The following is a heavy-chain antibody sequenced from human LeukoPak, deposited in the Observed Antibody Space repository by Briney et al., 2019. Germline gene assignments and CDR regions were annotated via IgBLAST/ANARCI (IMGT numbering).Heavy chain of an antibody. J-gene: IGHJ4*02. CDR3: AKDAQRGFDYSNSLDK. D-gene: IGHD4-11*01. Sequence: GGSLRLSCATSVVTFSHYGMHWGRHAPGKGLEWVAVIWSDGTNTYYGDPVKGRFTISRDNFQRTVYLQMNSLRAEDTAVYYCAKDAQRGFDYSNSLDKWGQGTLVTVSS. CDR2: IWSDGTNT. V-gene: IGHV3-33*06. CDR1: VVTFSHYG.